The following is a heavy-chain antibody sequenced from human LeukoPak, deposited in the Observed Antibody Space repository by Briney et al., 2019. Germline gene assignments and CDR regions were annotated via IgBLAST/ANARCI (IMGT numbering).Heavy chain of an antibody. CDR2: INHSGST. CDR3: ARGPRVYDYVWGSYRYRSVYYFDY. Sequence: SETLSLTCAVYGGSFSGYYWSWIRQPPGKGLEWIGEINHSGSTNYNPSLKSRVTISVDTSKNQFSLKLSSVTAADTAVYYCARGPRVYDYVWGSYRYRSVYYFDYWGQGTLVTVSS. J-gene: IGHJ4*02. V-gene: IGHV4-34*01. CDR1: GGSFSGYY. D-gene: IGHD3-16*02.